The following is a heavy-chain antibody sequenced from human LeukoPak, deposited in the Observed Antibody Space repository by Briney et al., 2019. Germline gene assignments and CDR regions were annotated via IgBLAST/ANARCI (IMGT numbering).Heavy chain of an antibody. CDR1: SGSISSSSYY. V-gene: IGHV4-39*07. J-gene: IGHJ4*02. CDR2: IYYSGST. D-gene: IGHD2-2*02. Sequence: SETLSLTCTVSSGSISSSSYYWGWIRQPPGKGLEWIGSIYYSGSTYYNPSLKSRVTISVDTSKNQFSLKLSSVTAADTAVYYCARDSGEPAAIVGFGYWGQGTLVTVSS. CDR3: ARDSGEPAAIVGFGY.